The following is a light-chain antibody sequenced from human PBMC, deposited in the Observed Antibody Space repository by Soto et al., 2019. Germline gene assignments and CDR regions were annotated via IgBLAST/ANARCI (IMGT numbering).Light chain of an antibody. CDR2: AAS. V-gene: IGKV3-15*01. CDR3: QQYNTWPET. J-gene: IGKJ1*01. CDR1: QSIITN. Sequence: ETVMTQTPATLSVSPGDRASLSCRASQSIITNLAWYQQKPGQAPRLLIYAASTRATGIPARFSGSGSGTEFTLTINSLQSEDFAVYYCQQYNTWPETFGQGTKVDIK.